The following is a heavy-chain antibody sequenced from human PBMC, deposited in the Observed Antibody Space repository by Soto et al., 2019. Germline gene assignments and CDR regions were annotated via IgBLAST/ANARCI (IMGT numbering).Heavy chain of an antibody. J-gene: IGHJ4*02. Sequence: SVKVSCKASGGTFSSYAISWVRQAPGQGLEWMGGIIPIFGTANYAQKFQGRVTITADESTSTAYMELSSLRSEDTAVYYCARVGYYDSSGYLDYWGQGTLVTVSS. CDR3: ARVGYYDSSGYLDY. CDR1: GGTFSSYA. D-gene: IGHD3-22*01. V-gene: IGHV1-69*13. CDR2: IIPIFGTA.